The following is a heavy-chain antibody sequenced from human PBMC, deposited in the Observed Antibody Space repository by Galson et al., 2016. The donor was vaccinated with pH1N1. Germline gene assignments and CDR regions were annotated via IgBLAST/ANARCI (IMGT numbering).Heavy chain of an antibody. D-gene: IGHD2-21*01. CDR2: IYPADSHT. CDR1: GYRFSNYW. V-gene: IGHV5-51*01. J-gene: IGHJ3*02. CDR3: ARQGGDNAGGGDFGAYDI. Sequence: QSGAEVKKPGESLKISCKGSGYRFSNYWIGWMRQMPGKGLECMGIIYPADSHTKYSQSFQGQVTISVDKSDSSAYLQWSRLKASDTAMYYCARQGGDNAGGGDFGAYDIGGQGTMVTVSP.